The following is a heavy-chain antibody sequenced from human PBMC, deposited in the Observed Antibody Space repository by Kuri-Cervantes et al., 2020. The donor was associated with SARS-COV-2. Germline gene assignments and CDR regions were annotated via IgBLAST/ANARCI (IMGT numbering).Heavy chain of an antibody. CDR1: GYSISSGYY. J-gene: IGHJ6*03. D-gene: IGHD6-13*01. CDR3: ASILGRPMNSSSWIIYYYMDV. CDR2: IYHSGST. Sequence: SETLSLTCTVSGYSISSGYYWGWIRQPPGKGLEWIGSIYHSGSTYYNPSLKSRVTISVDTSKNQFSLKLSSVTAADTAVYYCASILGRPMNSSSWIIYYYMDVWGKGTTVTVSS. V-gene: IGHV4-38-2*02.